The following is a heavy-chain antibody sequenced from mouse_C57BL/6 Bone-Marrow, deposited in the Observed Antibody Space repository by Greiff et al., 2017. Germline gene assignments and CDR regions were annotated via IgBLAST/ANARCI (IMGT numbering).Heavy chain of an antibody. D-gene: IGHD1-1*01. Sequence: EVQLKQSVAELVRPGASVKLSCTASGFNIKNTYLHWVKQRPEQGLEWIGRIDPATGNTKYAPKFQGKATITADTSSNTAYLQLSSLTSEDTAIYYCASPITTIVATPFAYWGQGTLVTVSA. CDR3: ASPITTIVATPFAY. J-gene: IGHJ3*01. CDR2: IDPATGNT. CDR1: GFNIKNTY. V-gene: IGHV14-3*01.